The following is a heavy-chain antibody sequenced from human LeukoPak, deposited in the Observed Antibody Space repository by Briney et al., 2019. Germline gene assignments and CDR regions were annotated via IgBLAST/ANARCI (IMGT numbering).Heavy chain of an antibody. CDR2: INAGNGNT. CDR1: GYTFTSYA. V-gene: IGHV1-3*01. J-gene: IGHJ4*02. CDR3: ARKSSGSYHPIDY. D-gene: IGHD1-26*01. Sequence: ASVKVSCKASGYTFTSYAMHWVRQAPGQRLEWMGWINAGNGNTKYSRKFQGRVTITRDTSASTAYMELSSLRSEDTAVYYCARKSSGSYHPIDYWGQGTLVTVSS.